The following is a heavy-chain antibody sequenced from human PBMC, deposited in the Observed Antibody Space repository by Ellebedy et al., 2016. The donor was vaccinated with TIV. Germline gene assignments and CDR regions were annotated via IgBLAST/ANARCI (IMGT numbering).Heavy chain of an antibody. Sequence: GESLKISCAASGFTFSTYAIHWVRQAPGKGLEWVSHISGSGVTTYYADSVRGRFSISRDNSKNTLFLQMNSLRADDTAVYYCAGYRGEAVAGNWFDPWGQGTLVTVSS. J-gene: IGHJ5*02. CDR1: GFTFSTYA. CDR2: ISGSGVTT. V-gene: IGHV3-23*01. CDR3: AGYRGEAVAGNWFDP. D-gene: IGHD6-19*01.